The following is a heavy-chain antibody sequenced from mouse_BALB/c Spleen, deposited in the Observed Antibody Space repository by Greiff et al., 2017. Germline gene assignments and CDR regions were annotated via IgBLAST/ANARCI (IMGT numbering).Heavy chain of an antibody. Sequence: EVQGVESGGGLVKPGGSLKLSCAASGFTFSSYAMSWVRQTPEKRLEWVATISSGGSYTYYPDSVKGRFTISRDNAKNTLYLQMSSLRSEDTAMYYCASLRDYYAMDYWGQGTSVTVSS. D-gene: IGHD3-3*01. CDR2: ISSGGSYT. CDR1: GFTFSSYA. V-gene: IGHV5-9-3*01. J-gene: IGHJ4*01. CDR3: ASLRDYYAMDY.